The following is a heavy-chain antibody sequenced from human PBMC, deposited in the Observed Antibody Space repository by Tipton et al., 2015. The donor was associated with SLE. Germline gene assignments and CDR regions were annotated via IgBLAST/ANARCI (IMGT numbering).Heavy chain of an antibody. CDR3: ANQNWNYYF. J-gene: IGHJ4*02. CDR2: IFYSGGT. V-gene: IGHV4-59*11. Sequence: TLSLTCTVSGASIGSHHWTWIRQPPGKGLEWIGNIFYSGGTNYSPFLNSRITISVDTSKNQLSLNVISMTAADTAVYYCANQNWNYYFWGQGNRVTVSS. D-gene: IGHD1-7*01. CDR1: GASIGSHH.